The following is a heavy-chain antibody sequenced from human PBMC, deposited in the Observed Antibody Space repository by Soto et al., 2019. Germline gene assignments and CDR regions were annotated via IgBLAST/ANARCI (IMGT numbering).Heavy chain of an antibody. V-gene: IGHV3-9*01. D-gene: IGHD2-15*01. J-gene: IGHJ5*02. CDR1: GFTFDDYA. CDR3: AKAAHQLYCSGGSCVETNWFDP. CDR2: ISWNSGSI. Sequence: EVQLVESGGGLVQPGRSLRLSCAASGFTFDDYAMHWVRQAPGKGLEWVSGISWNSGSIGYADSVKGRFTISRDNAKNSLYLQMNSLRAEDTALYYCAKAAHQLYCSGGSCVETNWFDPWGQGTLVTVSS.